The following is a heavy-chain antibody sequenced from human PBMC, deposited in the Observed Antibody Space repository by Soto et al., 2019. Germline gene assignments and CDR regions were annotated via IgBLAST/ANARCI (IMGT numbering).Heavy chain of an antibody. Sequence: QVQLQESGPGLAKPSQTLSLICTVSGGSLTAGDYYWSWIRQSPGGGLEWIGYISRSGSIFYNPSLKSRITISLDTSKKQFSLNLNSVTAADTAVYFCARGNDDVYFYDSWGQGTLVTVSS. J-gene: IGHJ4*02. CDR3: ARGNDDVYFYDS. CDR1: GGSLTAGDYY. D-gene: IGHD1-1*01. CDR2: ISRSGSI. V-gene: IGHV4-30-4*01.